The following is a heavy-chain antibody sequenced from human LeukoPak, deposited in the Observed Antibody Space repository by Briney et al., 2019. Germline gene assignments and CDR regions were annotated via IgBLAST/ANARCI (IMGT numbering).Heavy chain of an antibody. CDR1: GGSISSSNW. Sequence: PSGTLSLTCAISGGSISSSNWWTWVRQPPGKGLEWVGGIYLRGDTNYNPSLESRVSISVDESKTQLSLRLESVTAADPAVYYCARGTITTVTDSWGPGTLVTVSS. V-gene: IGHV4-4*02. D-gene: IGHD4-17*01. J-gene: IGHJ4*02. CDR2: IYLRGDT. CDR3: ARGTITTVTDS.